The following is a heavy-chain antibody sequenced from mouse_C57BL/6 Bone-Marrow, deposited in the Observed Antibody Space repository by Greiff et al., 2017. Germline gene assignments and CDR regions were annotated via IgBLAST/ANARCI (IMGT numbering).Heavy chain of an antibody. CDR1: GFTFSNYW. Sequence: EVKLQESGGGLVQPGGSMKLSCVASGFTFSNYWMNWVRQSPEKGLEWVAPIRLKSDNYATHYAVSVKGRFTISRDDSKSIVYLQMNNLRAEDTGIYYCTSYYGSSYAMDYWGQGTSVTVSS. D-gene: IGHD1-1*01. V-gene: IGHV6-3*01. J-gene: IGHJ4*01. CDR3: TSYYGSSYAMDY. CDR2: IRLKSDNYAT.